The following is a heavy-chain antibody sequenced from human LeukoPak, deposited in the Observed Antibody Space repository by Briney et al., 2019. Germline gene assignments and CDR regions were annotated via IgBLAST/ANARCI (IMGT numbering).Heavy chain of an antibody. D-gene: IGHD3-22*01. CDR3: ARDLDDYYDSSGYRETAFDY. J-gene: IGHJ4*02. V-gene: IGHV1-46*01. CDR1: GYTFTSYY. CDR2: INPSGGST. Sequence: ASVKVSCKASGYTFTSYYMHWVRQAPGQGLEWMGIINPSGGSTSYAQKFQGRVTMTRDMSTSTVYMELSSLRSEDTAVYYCARDLDDYYDSSGYRETAFDYWGQGTLVTVSS.